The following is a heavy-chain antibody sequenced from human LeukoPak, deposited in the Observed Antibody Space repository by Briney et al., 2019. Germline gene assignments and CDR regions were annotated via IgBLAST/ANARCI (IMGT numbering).Heavy chain of an antibody. J-gene: IGHJ5*02. CDR2: VFYSGTT. CDR1: GGSISTNYYY. CDR3: AAQGNQHVIYRVGLRFLEWLPRVGNWFDP. V-gene: IGHV4-39*01. Sequence: SETLPLTCTVSGGSISTNYYYWGWIRQPPGKGLEWIGTVFYSGTTYYNPSLQSRVTISIDTSKNQFSLRLTSVTATDTAVYYCAAQGNQHVIYRVGLRFLEWLPRVGNWFDPWGQGTLVTVSS. D-gene: IGHD3-3*01.